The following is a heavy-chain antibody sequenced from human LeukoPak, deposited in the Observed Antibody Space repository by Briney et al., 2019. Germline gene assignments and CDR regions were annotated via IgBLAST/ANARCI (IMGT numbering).Heavy chain of an antibody. CDR1: GGSITIYH. Sequence: SETLSLTCTVSGGSITIYHYSWIRQPPGKGLECIGYIYYSGSTNYNPSLKSRVTISVDTSKNQFSLKLSSVTAADTAVYYCARGGSGTYYHYWGQGTLVTVSS. CDR3: ARGGSGTYYHY. J-gene: IGHJ4*02. D-gene: IGHD1-26*01. V-gene: IGHV4-59*01. CDR2: IYYSGST.